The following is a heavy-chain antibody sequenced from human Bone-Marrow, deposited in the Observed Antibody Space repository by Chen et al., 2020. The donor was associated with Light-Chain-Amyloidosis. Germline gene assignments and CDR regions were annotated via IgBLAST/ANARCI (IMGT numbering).Heavy chain of an antibody. CDR1: GYTFTGYY. CDR2: INPNSGGT. D-gene: IGHD6-19*01. V-gene: IGHV1-2*02. CDR3: ARGEEQWLVSDGSAFDI. Sequence: QVQLVQSGAEVKKPGASVKVSCKASGYTFTGYYMHWVRQAPGQGLEWMGWINPNSGGTNYAQKFQGRVTMTRDTSISTAYMELSRLRSDDTAVYYCARGEEQWLVSDGSAFDIWGQGTMVTVSS. J-gene: IGHJ3*02.